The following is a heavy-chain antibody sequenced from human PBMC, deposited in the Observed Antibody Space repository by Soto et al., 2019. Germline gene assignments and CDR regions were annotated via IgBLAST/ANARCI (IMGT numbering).Heavy chain of an antibody. CDR1: GFTFSSYS. J-gene: IGHJ6*02. D-gene: IGHD3-3*01. Sequence: GGSLRLSCAASGFTFSSYSMNWVRQAPGKGLEWVSSISSSSSYIYYADSVKGRFTISRDNAKNSLYLQMNSLRAEDTAVYYCARDSQEWPSLGYYGMDVWGQGTTVTVSS. V-gene: IGHV3-21*01. CDR3: ARDSQEWPSLGYYGMDV. CDR2: ISSSSSYI.